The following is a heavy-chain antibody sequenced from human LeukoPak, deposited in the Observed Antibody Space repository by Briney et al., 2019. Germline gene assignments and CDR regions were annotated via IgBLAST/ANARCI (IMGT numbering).Heavy chain of an antibody. D-gene: IGHD2-2*01. J-gene: IGHJ3*02. Sequence: GGSLRLSCAASGFTFSSYGMHWVRQAPGKGLEWVAVISYDGSNKYYADSVKGRFTISRDNSKNTLYLQMNSLRAEDTAVYYCAKMCSSTSCYSDAFDIWGQGTIVTVSS. CDR2: ISYDGSNK. V-gene: IGHV3-30*18. CDR1: GFTFSSYG. CDR3: AKMCSSTSCYSDAFDI.